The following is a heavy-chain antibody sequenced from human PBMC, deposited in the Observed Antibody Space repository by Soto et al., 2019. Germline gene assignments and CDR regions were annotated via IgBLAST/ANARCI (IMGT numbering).Heavy chain of an antibody. Sequence: SETLSLTCTVSGASTSSYFWTWIRQPAGKGLDWIGRISTSGTTNYNPSLKSRVTMSVDTSKNHFSLNLSSVTAADTAVYYCAREAGPDRWFDPWGQGTLVTVSS. CDR3: AREAGPDRWFDP. D-gene: IGHD6-19*01. CDR2: ISTSGTT. V-gene: IGHV4-4*07. J-gene: IGHJ5*02. CDR1: GASTSSYF.